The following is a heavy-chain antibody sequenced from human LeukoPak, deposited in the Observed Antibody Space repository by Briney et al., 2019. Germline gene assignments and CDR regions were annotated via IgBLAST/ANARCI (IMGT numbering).Heavy chain of an antibody. J-gene: IGHJ4*02. CDR1: GFTFSSYA. CDR2: ISGSGGST. V-gene: IGHV3-23*01. D-gene: IGHD1-26*01. Sequence: GGSLRLSCAASGFTFSSYAMSWVRQAPGKGLEWVSAISGSGGSTYYADSVKGRFTISRDNSKNSLYLQMNSLRTEDTALYYCAKGSGSYYFDYWGQGTLVTVSS. CDR3: AKGSGSYYFDY.